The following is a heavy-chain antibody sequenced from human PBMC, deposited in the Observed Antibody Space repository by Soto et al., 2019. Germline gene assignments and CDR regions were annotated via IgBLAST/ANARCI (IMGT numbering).Heavy chain of an antibody. Sequence: ASVKVSCKASGFTFNSYTMHWVRQAPGQSLEWMGWINVGNGHTKYSRRFQGRVTITRDTSASTVYMGLSSLRSEDTAVYYCARADYGVSLIDWGRG. CDR1: GFTFNSYT. CDR2: INVGNGHT. J-gene: IGHJ4*01. V-gene: IGHV1-3*01. D-gene: IGHD4-17*01. CDR3: ARADYGVSLID.